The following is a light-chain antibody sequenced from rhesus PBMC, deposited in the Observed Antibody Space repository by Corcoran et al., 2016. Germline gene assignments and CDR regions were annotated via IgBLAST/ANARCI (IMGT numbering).Light chain of an antibody. V-gene: IGKV1-69*01. CDR3: QPHANSPPT. CDR1: QGISNW. CDR2: RAS. J-gene: IGKJ1*01. Sequence: DIQMTQSPSSLSASVGDRVTITCRASQGISNWLAWYQQKPGKAPKLLIYRASNLETGVPSRFSGSGSGTDFTLPLSSLRPEAIATYYCQPHANSPPTFGQGTKVEIK.